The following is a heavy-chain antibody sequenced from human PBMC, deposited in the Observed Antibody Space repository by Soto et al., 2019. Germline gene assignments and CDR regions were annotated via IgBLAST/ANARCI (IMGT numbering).Heavy chain of an antibody. J-gene: IGHJ5*02. Sequence: QVQLQQWGAGLLKPSETLSLTCAVYGGSFSGYYWSWIRQPPGKGLEWIGEINHSGSTNYNPSLKSRVTISVDTSKNQFSRKLSSVAAADTAVYYCARGVRYYYGSGSSNWFDPWGQGTLVTVSS. CDR3: ARGVRYYYGSGSSNWFDP. CDR2: INHSGST. V-gene: IGHV4-34*01. CDR1: GGSFSGYY. D-gene: IGHD3-10*01.